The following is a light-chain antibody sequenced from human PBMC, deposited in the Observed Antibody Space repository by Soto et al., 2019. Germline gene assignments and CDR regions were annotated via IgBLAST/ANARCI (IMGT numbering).Light chain of an antibody. Sequence: EIVMTQSPATLSVSPGERATLSCRASQSVSSDYLAWHQQKPGQAPRLLIFGASSRATGIPDRFSGSGSGTDFTLTISRLEPEDFAVYYCQQYSSSRTFGQGTKVDIK. CDR3: QQYSSSRT. J-gene: IGKJ1*01. CDR1: QSVSSDY. V-gene: IGKV3-20*01. CDR2: GAS.